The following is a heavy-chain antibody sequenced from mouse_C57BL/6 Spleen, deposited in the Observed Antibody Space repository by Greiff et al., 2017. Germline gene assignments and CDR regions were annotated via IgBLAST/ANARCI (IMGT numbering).Heavy chain of an antibody. CDR3: ARWYDYDEGNWYFDV. V-gene: IGHV1-80*01. CDR1: GYAFSSYW. D-gene: IGHD2-4*01. J-gene: IGHJ1*03. Sequence: QVQLQQSGAELVKPGASVKISCKASGYAFSSYWMNWVKQRPGKGLEWIGQLYPGDGDTNYNGKFKGKATLTADKSSSKAYMQLSSLTSEDSAVYFCARWYDYDEGNWYFDVWGTGTTVTVSS. CDR2: LYPGDGDT.